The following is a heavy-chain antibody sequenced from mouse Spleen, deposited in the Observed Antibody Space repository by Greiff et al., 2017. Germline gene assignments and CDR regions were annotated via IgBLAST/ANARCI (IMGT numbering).Heavy chain of an antibody. D-gene: IGHD3-1*01. V-gene: IGHV3-6*01. CDR3: ARDRGIRDYAMDY. Sequence: EVKLQESGPGLVKPSQSLSLTCSVTGYSITSGYYWNWIRQFPGNKLEWMGYISYDGSNNYNPSLKNRISITRDTSKNQFFLKLNSVTTEDTATYYCARDRGIRDYAMDYWGQGTSVTVSS. CDR2: ISYDGSN. J-gene: IGHJ4*01. CDR1: GYSITSGYY.